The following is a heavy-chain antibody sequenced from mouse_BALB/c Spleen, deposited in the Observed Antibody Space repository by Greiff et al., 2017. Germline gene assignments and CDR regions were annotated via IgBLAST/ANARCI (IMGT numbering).Heavy chain of an antibody. D-gene: IGHD4-1*01. Sequence: VKLMESGAELVRPGASVTLSCKASGYTFTDYEMHWVKQTPVHGLEWIGAIDPETGGTAYNQKFKGKATLTADKSPSTAYMELRSLTSEDSAVYYCTRSRYWDNYWGQGTTLKVSS. CDR1: GYTFTDYE. V-gene: IGHV1-15*01. CDR3: TRSRYWDNY. CDR2: IDPETGGT. J-gene: IGHJ2*01.